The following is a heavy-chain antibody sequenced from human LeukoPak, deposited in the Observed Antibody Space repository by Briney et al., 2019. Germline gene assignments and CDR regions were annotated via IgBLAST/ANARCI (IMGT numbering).Heavy chain of an antibody. D-gene: IGHD6-19*01. V-gene: IGHV3-30-3*01. CDR2: ISYDGSNK. CDR1: GFTFSSYA. J-gene: IGHJ4*02. Sequence: PGRSLRLSCAASGFTFSSYAMHWVRQAPGKGLEWVAVISYDGSNKYYADSVKGRFTISRDNSKNTLYLQMNSLRAEDTAVYYCARDFPPNSSGWYGPGYWGQGTLVTVSS. CDR3: ARDFPPNSSGWYGPGY.